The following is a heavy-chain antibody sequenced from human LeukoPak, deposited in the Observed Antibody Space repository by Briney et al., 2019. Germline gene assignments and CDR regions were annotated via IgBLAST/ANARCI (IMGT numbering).Heavy chain of an antibody. V-gene: IGHV3-48*03. D-gene: IGHD3-10*01. CDR1: GFIFSSYE. Sequence: PGGSLRLFCAASGFIFSSYEMNWVRQAPGKGLEWVSYISSSASTIHYADSVKGRFTVSRDNAKNTLYLQMNSLRAEDMAVYYCARDPTYYYGSGTYSHYYGMDVWGQGTTVTVSS. CDR2: ISSSASTI. CDR3: ARDPTYYYGSGTYSHYYGMDV. J-gene: IGHJ6*02.